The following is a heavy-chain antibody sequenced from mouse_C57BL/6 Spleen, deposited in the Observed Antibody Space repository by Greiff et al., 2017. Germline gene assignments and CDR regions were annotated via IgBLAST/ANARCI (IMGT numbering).Heavy chain of an antibody. V-gene: IGHV1-19*01. CDR2: INPYNGGT. CDR1: GYTFTDSY. CDR3: ATGSSPWFAY. J-gene: IGHJ3*01. Sequence: VQLQQSGPVLVKPGASVKMSCKASGYTFTDSYLNWVKQSHGKSLEWIGVINPYNGGTSYNQKFKGKATLTVDKSSSTAYMELNSLTSEDSAVYYCATGSSPWFAYWGQGTLVTVSA. D-gene: IGHD1-1*01.